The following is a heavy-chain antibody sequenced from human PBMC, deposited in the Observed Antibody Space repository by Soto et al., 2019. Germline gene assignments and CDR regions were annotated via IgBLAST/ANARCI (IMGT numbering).Heavy chain of an antibody. CDR2: IYYSGST. CDR3: ARLYYDSSGYYYFDY. Sequence: PSETLSLTCIVSGGSISSYYWSWIRQPPGKGLEWIGHIYYSGSTNYNPSLKSRVTISVDTSKKQFSLKLSSVTAADTAMYYCARLYYDSSGYYYFDYWGQGTLVTSPQ. D-gene: IGHD3-22*01. J-gene: IGHJ4*02. CDR1: GGSISSYY. V-gene: IGHV4-59*01.